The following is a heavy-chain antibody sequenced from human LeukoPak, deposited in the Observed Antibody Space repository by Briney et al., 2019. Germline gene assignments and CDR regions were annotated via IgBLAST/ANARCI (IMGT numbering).Heavy chain of an antibody. Sequence: GGSLRLSCALSGFTSSSYWMHWVRQVPGKGLVWVSRINDDGTYTVYADSVKGRFAISRDNAKNTLYLQMNSLRGEDTAVYYCGREIQAPGKTLEYWGQGTLVTVSS. CDR1: GFTSSSYW. CDR2: INDDGTYT. J-gene: IGHJ4*02. V-gene: IGHV3-74*01. CDR3: GREIQAPGKTLEY.